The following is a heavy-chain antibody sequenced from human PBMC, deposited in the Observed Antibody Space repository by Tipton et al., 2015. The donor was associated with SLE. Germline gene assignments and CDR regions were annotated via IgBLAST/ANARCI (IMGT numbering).Heavy chain of an antibody. J-gene: IGHJ4*02. CDR1: GGSFSGYY. CDR3: ARGLELRATPFDY. Sequence: LRLSCAVYGGSFSGYYWSWIRQPPGKGLEWIGYIYYSGSTNYNPSLKSRVTISVDTSKNQFSLKLSSVTAADTAVYYCARGLELRATPFDYWGQGTLVTVSS. D-gene: IGHD1-7*01. CDR2: IYYSGST. V-gene: IGHV4-59*01.